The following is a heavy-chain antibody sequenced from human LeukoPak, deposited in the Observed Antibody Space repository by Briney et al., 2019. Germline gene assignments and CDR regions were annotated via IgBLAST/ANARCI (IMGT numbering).Heavy chain of an antibody. CDR1: GYTFTIYG. Sequence: ASVTVSCTASGYTFTIYGISWVRQAPGQGLEWMGWISAYNGNTNYAQKLQGRVTMTTDTSTSTAYMELRSLRSDDTAVYYCARDRAAAIDYWGQGTLVTVSS. V-gene: IGHV1-18*01. J-gene: IGHJ4*02. CDR3: ARDRAAAIDY. CDR2: ISAYNGNT. D-gene: IGHD2-2*01.